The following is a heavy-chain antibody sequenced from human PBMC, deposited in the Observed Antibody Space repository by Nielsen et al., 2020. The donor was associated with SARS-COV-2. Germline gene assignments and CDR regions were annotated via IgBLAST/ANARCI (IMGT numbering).Heavy chain of an antibody. J-gene: IGHJ4*02. D-gene: IGHD1-26*01. CDR2: ISYDGSNK. Sequence: GESLKISCVASGFTFSSYGMHWVRQAPGKGLEWVAVISYDGSNKYYADSVKGRFTISRDNSKNTLYLQMNSLRAEDTAVYYCASDGSGSYFDYWGQGTLVTVSS. V-gene: IGHV3-30*03. CDR1: GFTFSSYG. CDR3: ASDGSGSYFDY.